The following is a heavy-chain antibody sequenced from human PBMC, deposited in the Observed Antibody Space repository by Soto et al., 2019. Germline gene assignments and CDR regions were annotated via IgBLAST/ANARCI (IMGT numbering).Heavy chain of an antibody. CDR3: ARPKRSGYYLWDAFDL. CDR2: TIPIFGTA. CDR1: GGTFSSYA. V-gene: IGHV1-69*01. J-gene: IGHJ3*01. Sequence: QVQLVQSGAEVKKPGSSVKVSCKASGGTFSSYAISWVRQAPGQGLEWMGGTIPIFGTANYAQKFQRRVTITADEPTSTAYMELSSLRSEDKAVYYCARPKRSGYYLWDAFDLWGQGTMVTVSS. D-gene: IGHD3-22*01.